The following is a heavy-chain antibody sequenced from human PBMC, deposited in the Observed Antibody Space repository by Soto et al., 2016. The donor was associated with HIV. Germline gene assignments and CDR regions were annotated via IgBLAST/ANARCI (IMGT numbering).Heavy chain of an antibody. CDR2: ISGSGGST. CDR3: AKDDRQYYYDSSGYPGGYFEY. CDR1: GFTFSSYA. Sequence: EVQLLESGGGLVQPGGSLRLSCAASGFTFSSYAMSWVRQAPGKGLEWVSAISGSGGSTYYADSVKGRFTISRDNSKNTLYLQMNSLRAEDTAVYYCAKDDRQYYYDSSGYPGGYFEYVGPGNPGHRLL. D-gene: IGHD3-22*01. J-gene: IGHJ4*02. V-gene: IGHV3-23*01.